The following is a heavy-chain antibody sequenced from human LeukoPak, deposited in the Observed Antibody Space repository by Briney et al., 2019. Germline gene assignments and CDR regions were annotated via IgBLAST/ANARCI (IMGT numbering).Heavy chain of an antibody. J-gene: IGHJ6*02. CDR3: ARGLYYYDSSGRYYYYYYGMDV. D-gene: IGHD3-22*01. V-gene: IGHV4-31*03. CDR2: IYYSGST. CDR1: GGSISSGGYY. Sequence: SETLSLTCTVSGGSISSGGYYWSWILQHPGKGLEWIGYIYYSGSTYYNPSLKSRVTISVDTSKNQFSLKLSSVTAADTAVYYCARGLYYYDSSGRYYYYYYGMDVWGQGTTVTVSS.